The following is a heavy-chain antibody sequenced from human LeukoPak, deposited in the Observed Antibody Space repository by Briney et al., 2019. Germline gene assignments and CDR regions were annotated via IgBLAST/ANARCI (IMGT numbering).Heavy chain of an antibody. J-gene: IGHJ4*02. CDR2: IIPIFGTA. D-gene: IGHD3-22*01. V-gene: IGHV1-69*06. CDR3: AKDTYYYDSRGFDY. Sequence: GASVKVSCKASGGTFSSYAISWVRQAPGQGLEWMGGIIPIFGTANYAQKFQGRVTITADKSTSTAYMELSSLRSEDTAVYYCAKDTYYYDSRGFDYWGQGTLVTVSS. CDR1: GGTFSSYA.